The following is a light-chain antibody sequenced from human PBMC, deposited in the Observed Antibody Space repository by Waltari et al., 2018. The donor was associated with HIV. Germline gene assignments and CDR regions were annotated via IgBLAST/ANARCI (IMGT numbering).Light chain of an antibody. J-gene: IGKJ3*01. CDR1: QSITDK. Sequence: DIQMTQSPSSLSAYVGDRVTLTCRSSQSITDKVNWYQQKPGEAPKVLIYDASTLETGVPSRFSGSGSGTEFTLTISSLQPDDFASYFCQQSFRSPLTFGPGTKVDI. CDR3: QQSFRSPLT. CDR2: DAS. V-gene: IGKV1-39*01.